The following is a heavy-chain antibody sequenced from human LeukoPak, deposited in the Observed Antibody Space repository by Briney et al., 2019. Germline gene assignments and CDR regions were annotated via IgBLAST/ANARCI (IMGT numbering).Heavy chain of an antibody. CDR2: ISFDGSNK. J-gene: IGHJ4*02. Sequence: PGGSLRLSCAASGITFSSYAMHWVRQAPGKGLEWVAVISFDGSNKYYADSVKGRFTISRDNSKNTLYLQMNSLRAEDTAVYYCARESLRGTIRGLLEYWGQGTLVTVSS. CDR3: ARESLRGTIRGLLEY. D-gene: IGHD2-8*01. CDR1: GITFSSYA. V-gene: IGHV3-30*04.